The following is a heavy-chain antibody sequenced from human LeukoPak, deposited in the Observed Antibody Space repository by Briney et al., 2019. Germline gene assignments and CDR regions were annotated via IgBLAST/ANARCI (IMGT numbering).Heavy chain of an antibody. V-gene: IGHV1-69*04. CDR3: AREQQLVPGYFDY. D-gene: IGHD6-13*01. CDR2: IIPILGIA. J-gene: IGHJ4*02. Sequence: GASVKVSCKASGGTFSSYAISWVRQAPGQGLEWMGRIIPILGIANYAQKFQGRVTITADKSTSTAYMELSSLRSEDTAVYYCAREQQLVPGYFDYWGQGTLVTVSS. CDR1: GGTFSSYA.